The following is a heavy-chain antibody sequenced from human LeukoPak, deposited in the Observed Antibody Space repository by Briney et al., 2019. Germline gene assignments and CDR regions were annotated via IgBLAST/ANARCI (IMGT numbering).Heavy chain of an antibody. CDR1: GFTFSSYA. CDR3: AKDRSSSWGNWFDP. J-gene: IGHJ5*02. V-gene: IGHV3-23*01. Sequence: GGSLRLSCAASGFTFSSYAMSWVRQAPGKGLEWVSAISGSGGSTYYADSVKGRFTISRDNSKNTLYLQMNSLRAEGTAVYYCAKDRSSSWGNWFDPWGHGTLVTVSS. CDR2: ISGSGGST. D-gene: IGHD6-13*01.